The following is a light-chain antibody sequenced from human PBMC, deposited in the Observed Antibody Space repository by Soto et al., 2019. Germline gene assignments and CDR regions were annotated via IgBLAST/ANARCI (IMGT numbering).Light chain of an antibody. CDR1: SSDVGGYNY. Sequence: QSVLTQPASVSGSPGQSITISCTGTSSDVGGYNYVSWYQQHPGKAPKLMIYDVSNRPSGGSNRFSGSKSGNTASLTISGLQAEDEADYYCSSYTSSSTPVFGTGTKVTVL. J-gene: IGLJ1*01. V-gene: IGLV2-14*01. CDR3: SSYTSSSTPV. CDR2: DVS.